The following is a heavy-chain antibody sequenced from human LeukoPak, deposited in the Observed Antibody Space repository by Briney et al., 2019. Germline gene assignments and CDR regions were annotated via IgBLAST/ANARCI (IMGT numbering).Heavy chain of an antibody. CDR2: IRADAVTT. D-gene: IGHD5-24*01. CDR1: GFIFSHHG. J-gene: IGHJ4*02. V-gene: IGHV3-23*01. CDR3: VKDDGWVQYAN. Sequence: GGSLRLSCATSGFIFSHHGMNWVRQAPGKGLEWVSGIRADAVTTYYADSVKGRFIISRDNSKNTVYLQMNSLSAEGAAVYYCVKDDGWVQYANWGQGTLATVSS.